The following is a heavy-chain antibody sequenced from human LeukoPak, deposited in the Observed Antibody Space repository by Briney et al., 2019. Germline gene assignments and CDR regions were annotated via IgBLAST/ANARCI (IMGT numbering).Heavy chain of an antibody. CDR1: GDSISSGNYY. Sequence: SETLSLTCTVSGDSISSGNYYWTWIRQPAGKGLEWIGRIYTSGSTNYNPSLRSRVTISVDTSKNQFSLKLSSVTAADTAVYYCATLGYSYGTDYWGQGTLVTVSS. V-gene: IGHV4-61*02. J-gene: IGHJ4*02. CDR3: ATLGYSYGTDY. CDR2: IYTSGST. D-gene: IGHD5-18*01.